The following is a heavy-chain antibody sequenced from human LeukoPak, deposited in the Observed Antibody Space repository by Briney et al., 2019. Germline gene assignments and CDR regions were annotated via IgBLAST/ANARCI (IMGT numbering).Heavy chain of an antibody. Sequence: ASVKVSCKASGYTLTSYDINWVRQATGQGLEWMGWMNPNSGNTGYAQKFQGRVTMTRNTSISTAYMELSSLRSEDTAVYYCARAPRSGYDILTGYYPNWFDPWGQGTLVTVSS. CDR3: ARAPRSGYDILTGYYPNWFDP. CDR1: GYTLTSYD. CDR2: MNPNSGNT. V-gene: IGHV1-8*01. D-gene: IGHD3-9*01. J-gene: IGHJ5*02.